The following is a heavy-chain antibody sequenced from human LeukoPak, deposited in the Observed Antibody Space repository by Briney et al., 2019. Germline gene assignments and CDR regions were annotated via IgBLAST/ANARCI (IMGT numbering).Heavy chain of an antibody. CDR2: ISAYNGNT. V-gene: IGHV1-18*01. CDR3: ARDRGDYDYVWGSYRSWVMEFDY. Sequence: ASVKVSCKASGYSYTNYGISWVRQAPGQGLEWMGWISAYNGNTNYAPKLQGRVTMTTDTSTSTAYVELRSLRSDDTAVYYCARDRGDYDYVWGSYRSWVMEFDYWGQGTLVTVSS. J-gene: IGHJ4*02. CDR1: GYSYTNYG. D-gene: IGHD3-16*02.